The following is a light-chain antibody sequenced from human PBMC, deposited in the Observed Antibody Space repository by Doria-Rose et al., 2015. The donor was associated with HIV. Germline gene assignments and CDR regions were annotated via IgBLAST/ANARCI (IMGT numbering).Light chain of an antibody. Sequence: QSALIQPRSVSVSPGQSVTISCTGTSSDIGGSDYVSWYQQYPGKAPKLMIYDVTKRPSGVPDHFSGSKSGNTASLTISGLQAEDEADYYCCSYAGNPYVFGTGTKVTVL. CDR2: DVT. CDR3: CSYAGNPYV. V-gene: IGLV2-11*01. CDR1: SSDIGGSDY. J-gene: IGLJ1*01.